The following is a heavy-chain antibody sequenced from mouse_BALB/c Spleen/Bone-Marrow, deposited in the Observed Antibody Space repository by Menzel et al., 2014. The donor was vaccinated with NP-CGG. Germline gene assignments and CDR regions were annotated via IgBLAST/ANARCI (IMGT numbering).Heavy chain of an antibody. D-gene: IGHD1-1*01. V-gene: IGHV1S81*02. CDR2: INPSNGRT. CDR1: GYTFTSYW. Sequence: QVQLKESGAELVKPGASVKLSCKASGYTFTSYWMHWVKQRPGQGLEWIGEINPSNGRTNYNEKFKSKATLTVDKSSSTAYMQLSSLTSEDSAVYYCTLYYYGSLDYWGQGTTLTASS. CDR3: TLYYYGSLDY. J-gene: IGHJ2*01.